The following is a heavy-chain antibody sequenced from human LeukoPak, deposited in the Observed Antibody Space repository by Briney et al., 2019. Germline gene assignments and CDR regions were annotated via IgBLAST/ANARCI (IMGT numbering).Heavy chain of an antibody. J-gene: IGHJ4*02. CDR2: INHSGST. CDR3: ARGSTMIVVVTRGYYFDY. CDR1: GGSFSGYY. Sequence: SETLSLTCAVYGGSFSGYYWSWIRQPPGKGLEWIGEINHSGSTNYNPSLKSRVTISVDTSKNQFSLKLSSVTAADTAVYYCARGSTMIVVVTRGYYFDYWGQGTLVTVSS. D-gene: IGHD3-22*01. V-gene: IGHV4-34*01.